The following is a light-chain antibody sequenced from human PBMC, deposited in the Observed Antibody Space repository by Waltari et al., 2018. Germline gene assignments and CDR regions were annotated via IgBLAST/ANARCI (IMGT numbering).Light chain of an antibody. Sequence: QSVLTQPPSVSGTPRQRDTISRSGRNSNTGPGHDLHWYQHLPGTAPKPPIYGNNNRPSGVPDRFSGSKSGTSASLAITGLQADDEADYFCQSFDNMLSGGVVFGGGTKLAVL. V-gene: IGLV1-40*01. J-gene: IGLJ2*01. CDR1: NSNTGPGHD. CDR3: QSFDNMLSGGVV. CDR2: GNN.